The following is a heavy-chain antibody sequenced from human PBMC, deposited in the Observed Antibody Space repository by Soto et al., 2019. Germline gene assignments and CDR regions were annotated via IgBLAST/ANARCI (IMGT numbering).Heavy chain of an antibody. Sequence: GASVKVSCKASGYTFTSYGISWVRQAPGQGLEWMGWISAYNGNTNYAQKLQGRVTMTTDTSTSTAYMELRSLRSDDTAVYYCHTFITGATNYYYYGMDVWGQGTTVTVSS. D-gene: IGHD1-7*01. CDR1: GYTFTSYG. J-gene: IGHJ6*02. CDR2: ISAYNGNT. CDR3: HTFITGATNYYYYGMDV. V-gene: IGHV1-18*01.